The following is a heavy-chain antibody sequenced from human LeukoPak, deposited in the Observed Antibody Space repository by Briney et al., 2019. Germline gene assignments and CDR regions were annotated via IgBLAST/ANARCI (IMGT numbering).Heavy chain of an antibody. Sequence: SETLSLTCTVSGGSISSSSYYWGWIRQPPGKGLEWIGSIYYSGSTYYNPSLKSRVTISVDTSKNQFSLKLSSVTAADTAVYYCARGYSSGWYRNDPFDIWGQGTMVTVSS. J-gene: IGHJ3*02. CDR2: IYYSGST. V-gene: IGHV4-39*07. CDR1: GGSISSSSYY. CDR3: ARGYSSGWYRNDPFDI. D-gene: IGHD6-19*01.